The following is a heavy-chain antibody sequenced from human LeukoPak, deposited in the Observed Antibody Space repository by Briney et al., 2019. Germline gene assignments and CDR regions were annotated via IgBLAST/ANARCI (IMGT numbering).Heavy chain of an antibody. CDR1: GYSFTSYW. CDR2: IYPGDSDT. V-gene: IGHV5-51*01. D-gene: IGHD2-2*01. CDR3: ARQSSIVVAPAATGYYYGMDV. J-gene: IGHJ6*02. Sequence: GESLQISCQGSGYSFTSYWIGWVRQMPGKGLEWMGIIYPGDSDTRYSPSFQGQVTISADKSISTAYLQWSSLKASDAAMYYCARQSSIVVAPAATGYYYGMDVWGQGTTVTVSS.